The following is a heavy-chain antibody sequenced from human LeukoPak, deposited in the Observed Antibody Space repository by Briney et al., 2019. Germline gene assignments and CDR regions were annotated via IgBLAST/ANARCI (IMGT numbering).Heavy chain of an antibody. CDR3: AKRTDFWSGYYSTKYYFDY. CDR2: ISDSGGST. Sequence: GGSLRLSCAASGFTFSSYAMSWVRQAPGKGLEWVSAISDSGGSTYYADSVKGRFAISRDNSKNTLYLQMNSLRAEDTAVYNCAKRTDFWSGYYSTKYYFDYWGQGTLVTVSS. D-gene: IGHD3-3*01. J-gene: IGHJ4*02. CDR1: GFTFSSYA. V-gene: IGHV3-23*01.